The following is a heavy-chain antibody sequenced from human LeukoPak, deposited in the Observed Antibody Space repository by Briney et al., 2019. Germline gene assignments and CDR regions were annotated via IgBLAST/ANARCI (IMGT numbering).Heavy chain of an antibody. J-gene: IGHJ3*02. CDR3: AKDKLTGNAFDI. V-gene: IGHV3-33*06. Sequence: GGSLRLSCAASGFTFSNYGMHWVRQAPGKGLEWVTIIWYNGSNKYYADSVKGRFTISRDNSKNTLFLQMNSLRAEDTAVYYCAKDKLTGNAFDIWGQGTMVTVSS. CDR2: IWYNGSNK. D-gene: IGHD3-10*01. CDR1: GFTFSNYG.